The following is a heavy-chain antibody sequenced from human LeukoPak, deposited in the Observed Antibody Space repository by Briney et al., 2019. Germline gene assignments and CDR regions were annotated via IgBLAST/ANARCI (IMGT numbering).Heavy chain of an antibody. D-gene: IGHD5-12*01. CDR3: AKDLGYSGYDPLDY. V-gene: IGHV3-23*01. CDR1: GFTFSSYA. J-gene: IGHJ4*02. Sequence: PGGSLRLSCAASGFTFSSYALSWVRQSPGKGLEWVSSISGSGGRAYYVESVKGRFTISRDNSKNTLYLQMSSLRAEDTAVYFCAKDLGYSGYDPLDYWGQGTLVTVSS. CDR2: ISGSGGRA.